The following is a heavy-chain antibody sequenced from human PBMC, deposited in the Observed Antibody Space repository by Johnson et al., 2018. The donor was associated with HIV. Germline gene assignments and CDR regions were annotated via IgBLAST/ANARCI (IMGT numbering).Heavy chain of an antibody. CDR1: GFTFDDYG. Sequence: VQLVESGGGVVRPGGSLRLSCAASGFTFDDYGMNWVRQAPGKGLEWVSGISWNSGSIGYADSVKGRFTISRDNAKNSLYLQMNSLRAEDTALYYCARDFVAFGECTAFDIWGQGTMVTVSS. J-gene: IGHJ3*02. D-gene: IGHD3-10*01. V-gene: IGHV3-20*04. CDR3: ARDFVAFGECTAFDI. CDR2: ISWNSGSI.